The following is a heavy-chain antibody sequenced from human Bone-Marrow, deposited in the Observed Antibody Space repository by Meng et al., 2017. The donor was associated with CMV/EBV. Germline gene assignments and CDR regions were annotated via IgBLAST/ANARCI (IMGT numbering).Heavy chain of an antibody. CDR2: INHSGST. CDR1: GGSFSGYY. J-gene: IGHJ6*02. V-gene: IGHV4-34*01. Sequence: SETLSLTCAVYGGSFSGYYWSWIRQPPGKGLEWIGEINHSGSTNYNPSLKSRATISVDTSKNQFSLKLRSVTAADTAVYYCARGPLGYCSSTSCYITRNYGMDVWGQGTTVTVPS. CDR3: ARGPLGYCSSTSCYITRNYGMDV. D-gene: IGHD2-2*01.